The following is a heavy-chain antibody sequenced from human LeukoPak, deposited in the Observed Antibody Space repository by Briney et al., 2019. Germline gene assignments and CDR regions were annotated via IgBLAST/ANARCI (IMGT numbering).Heavy chain of an antibody. CDR3: AADGGLLRGLGAFDI. V-gene: IGHV1-58*01. CDR1: QYTFTDYA. Sequence: SVKVSCKASQYTFTDYAVHWVRQAPGRRLEWIGWIVVGSGNTNYAQKFQERVTITRDMSTSTAYMELSSLRSEDTAVYYCAADGGLLRGLGAFDIWGQGTMVTVSS. CDR2: IVVGSGNT. J-gene: IGHJ3*02. D-gene: IGHD3-10*01.